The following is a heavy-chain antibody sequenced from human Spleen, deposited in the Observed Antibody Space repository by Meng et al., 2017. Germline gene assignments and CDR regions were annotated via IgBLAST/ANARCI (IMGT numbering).Heavy chain of an antibody. CDR1: GYNFPDYY. CDR2: ISAYNGNT. J-gene: IGHJ4*02. D-gene: IGHD6-13*01. V-gene: IGHV1-18*04. CDR3: AREDGGAAAKDY. Sequence: QVQLVQSGAEGEKPGASVKVSCKPAGYNFPDYYIHWVRQAPGQGLEWMGWISAYNGNTNYAQKLQGRVTMTTDTSTSTAYMELRSLRSDDTAVYYCAREDGGAAAKDYWGQGTLVTVSS.